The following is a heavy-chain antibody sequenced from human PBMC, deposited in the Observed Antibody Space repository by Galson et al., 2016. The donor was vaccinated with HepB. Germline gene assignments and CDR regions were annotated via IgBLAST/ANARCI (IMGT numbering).Heavy chain of an antibody. CDR1: GFSFSLYD. D-gene: IGHD4-17*01. Sequence: SLRLSCAASGFSFSLYDMHWVRQVTGKGLEWVSAIGTAPGDTNYLDSVKGRFTISRENADNSLYLQMNSLRPGDTAVYYCAIGKSLWTTPWNYGLDGWGKGTTVTVSS. V-gene: IGHV3-13*01. J-gene: IGHJ6*04. CDR2: IGTAPGDT. CDR3: AIGKSLWTTPWNYGLDG.